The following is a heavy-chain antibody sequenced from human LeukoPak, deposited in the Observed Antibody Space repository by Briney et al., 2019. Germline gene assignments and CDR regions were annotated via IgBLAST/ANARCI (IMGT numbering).Heavy chain of an antibody. CDR3: ARDREGSYYDSSGYYPLDY. CDR2: ISSSSSTI. J-gene: IGHJ4*02. CDR1: GFTFSSYS. Sequence: GGSLRLSCAASGFTFSSYSMNWVRQAPGKGLEWVSYISSSSSTIYYADSVKGRFTISRDNAKNSLYLQMNSLRAEDTAVYYCARDREGSYYDSSGYYPLDYWGQGTLVTVSS. V-gene: IGHV3-48*04. D-gene: IGHD3-22*01.